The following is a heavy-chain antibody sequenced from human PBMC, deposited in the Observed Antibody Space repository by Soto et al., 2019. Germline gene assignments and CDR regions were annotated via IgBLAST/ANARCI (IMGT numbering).Heavy chain of an antibody. CDR1: GGSISSGGYS. CDR2: IYHSGST. V-gene: IGHV4-30-2*01. J-gene: IGHJ6*02. D-gene: IGHD5-12*01. CDR3: ARVNVATPYYYYYGMDV. Sequence: KRSETLSLTCAVSGGSISSGGYSWSWIRQPPGKGLEWIGYIYHSGSTYYNPSLKSRVTISVDRSKNQFSLKLSSVTAADTAVYYCARVNVATPYYYYYGMDVWGQGTTVTVSS.